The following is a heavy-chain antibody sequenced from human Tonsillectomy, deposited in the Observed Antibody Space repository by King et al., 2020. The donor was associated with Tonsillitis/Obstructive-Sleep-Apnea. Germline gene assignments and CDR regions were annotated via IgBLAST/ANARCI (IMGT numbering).Heavy chain of an antibody. CDR2: INYSGST. V-gene: IGHV4-34*01. CDR1: GGSFSGYY. J-gene: IGHJ4*02. Sequence: VQLQQWGAGLLKPSETLSLTCAVYGGSFSGYYWSWIRQPPGKGLGWVGEINYSGSTNYNPSLKSRVTISVDTSKNQFSLKLSSLTAADTAVYYCARGLGECTGGVCYTARYYFDYWGQGTLVTVSS. D-gene: IGHD2-8*02. CDR3: ARGLGECTGGVCYTARYYFDY.